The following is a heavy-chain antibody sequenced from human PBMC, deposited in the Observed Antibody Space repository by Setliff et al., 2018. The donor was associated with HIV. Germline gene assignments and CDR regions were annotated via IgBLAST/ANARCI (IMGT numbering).Heavy chain of an antibody. CDR2: IYDTGDT. Sequence: SETLSLTCTVTDDSLSRSDFYWAWIRQPPEKGLEWVASIYDTGDTHYNPSLKSRVTISRDMSKNQFSLKLGSVTAADTAVYYCATSPAGEILGSRPFYFDYWGQGTLVTVSS. J-gene: IGHJ4*02. CDR1: DDSLSRSDFY. D-gene: IGHD3-10*01. CDR3: ATSPAGEILGSRPFYFDY. V-gene: IGHV4-39*07.